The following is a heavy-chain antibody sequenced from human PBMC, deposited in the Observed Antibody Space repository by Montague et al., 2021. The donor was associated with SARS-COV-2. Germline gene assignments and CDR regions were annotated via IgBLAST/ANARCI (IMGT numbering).Heavy chain of an antibody. V-gene: IGHV4-59*08. J-gene: IGHJ4*02. Sequence: SETLSLTCAVHGGSFSGYYWSWIRQPPGKGLEWIGYIYYSGSTNYNPSLKSRVTISVDTSKNQFSLKLSSVTAADTAVYYCARREWLRGGFDYWGQGTLVTVSS. CDR1: GGSFSGYY. CDR3: ARREWLRGGFDY. CDR2: IYYSGST. D-gene: IGHD5-12*01.